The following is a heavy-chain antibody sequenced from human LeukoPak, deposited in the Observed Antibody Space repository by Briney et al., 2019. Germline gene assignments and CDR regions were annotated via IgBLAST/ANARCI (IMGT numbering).Heavy chain of an antibody. CDR1: GFTFSSYW. D-gene: IGHD3-3*01. J-gene: IGHJ6*02. CDR3: ARDRTELTTFGVLKHYYGMDV. Sequence: GGSLRLSCAASGFTFSSYWMSWVRQAPGEGLEWVANIKQDGSEKYYVDSVKGRFTISRDNAKNSLYLQMNSLRAEDTAVYYCARDRTELTTFGVLKHYYGMDVWGQGTTVTVSS. CDR2: IKQDGSEK. V-gene: IGHV3-7*01.